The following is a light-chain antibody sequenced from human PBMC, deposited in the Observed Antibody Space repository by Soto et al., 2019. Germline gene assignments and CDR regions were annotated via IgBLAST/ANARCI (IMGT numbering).Light chain of an antibody. CDR1: QSVSTY. CDR3: QQRGSWPLT. V-gene: IGKV3-11*01. Sequence: EMVLTQSPATLSLSPGDRATLSCRASQSVSTYLAWYQQKPGQAPRLLIYDASNRDTGIPARFSGSGSGTDFTLTISSLEPEDFAVYYCQQRGSWPLTFGGGTKVEIK. J-gene: IGKJ4*01. CDR2: DAS.